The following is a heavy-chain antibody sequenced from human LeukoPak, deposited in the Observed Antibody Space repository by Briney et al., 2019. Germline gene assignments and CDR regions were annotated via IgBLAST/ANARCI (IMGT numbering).Heavy chain of an antibody. CDR2: INPNSGGT. V-gene: IGHV1-2*06. D-gene: IGHD2-2*01. Sequence: ASVKVSCKASGYTFISYGISWVRQAPGQGLEWMGRINPNSGGTNYAQKFQGRVTMTRDTSISTAYMELSRLRSDDTAVYYCALMVVVPAASSDWFDPWGQGTLVTVSS. CDR3: ALMVVVPAASSDWFDP. J-gene: IGHJ5*02. CDR1: GYTFISYG.